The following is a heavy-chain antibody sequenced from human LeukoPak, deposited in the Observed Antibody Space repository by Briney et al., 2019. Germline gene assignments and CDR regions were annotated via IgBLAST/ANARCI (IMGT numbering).Heavy chain of an antibody. CDR3: ARDVAQQLVRNNLYYMDV. CDR2: MSTMSNYI. CDR1: GFDFSTYA. Sequence: GGSLSLSCAASGFDFSTYAINWVRQAPGKGLEWVSSMSTMSNYIFYGDSVKGRFTISRDNAKNSVYLQMNSLRPEDTAVYYCARDVAQQLVRNNLYYMDVWGKGTTVTVSS. D-gene: IGHD6-13*01. J-gene: IGHJ6*03. V-gene: IGHV3-21*01.